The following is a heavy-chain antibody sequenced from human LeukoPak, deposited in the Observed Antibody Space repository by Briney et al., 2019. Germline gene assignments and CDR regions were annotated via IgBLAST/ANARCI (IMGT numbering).Heavy chain of an antibody. CDR3: ARDLSITIFGVVIMGWFDP. V-gene: IGHV1-3*01. CDR1: GYTFSDYA. CDR2: IDAGNGDT. J-gene: IGHJ5*02. D-gene: IGHD3-3*01. Sequence: ASVKVSCKASGYTFSDYAMHWVRQAPGQRFEWMGWIDAGNGDTRYSQKFQGRVTITRDTSASTAYMELSSLRSEDTAVYYCARDLSITIFGVVIMGWFDPWGQGTLVTVSS.